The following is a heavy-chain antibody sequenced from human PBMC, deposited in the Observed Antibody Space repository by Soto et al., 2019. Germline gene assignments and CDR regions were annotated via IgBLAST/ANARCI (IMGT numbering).Heavy chain of an antibody. V-gene: IGHV1-69*13. CDR1: GGTFSSYA. CDR3: AGRGGAPGFYCSSTSFYEIRQRLVGGIAFDI. D-gene: IGHD2-2*01. J-gene: IGHJ3*02. CDR2: IIPIFGTA. Sequence: ASVKVSWKASGGTFSSYAISWVRQAPGQGLEWMGGIIPIFGTANYAQKFQGRVTITADESTSTAYMELSSLRSEDTAVYYCAGRGGAPGFYCSSTSFYEIRQRLVGGIAFDIWGKGKMVTVS.